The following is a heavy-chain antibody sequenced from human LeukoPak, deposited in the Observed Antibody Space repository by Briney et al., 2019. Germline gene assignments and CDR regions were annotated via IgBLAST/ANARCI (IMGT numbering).Heavy chain of an antibody. D-gene: IGHD2-8*01. J-gene: IGHJ5*02. Sequence: EAAVKVSCKPSGGTVISYAISGVRQAPGQGREWMGRIIPIFGTANYAQKLQGRVTLTTDESTSTAYMELSSLRSQATGVYYCASGVLRRCRGLGLMFDPWGQGTLVTVSS. CDR3: ASGVLRRCRGLGLMFDP. V-gene: IGHV1-69*05. CDR1: GGTVISYA. CDR2: IIPIFGTA.